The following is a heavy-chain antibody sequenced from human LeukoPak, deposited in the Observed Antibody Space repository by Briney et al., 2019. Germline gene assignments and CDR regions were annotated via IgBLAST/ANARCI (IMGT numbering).Heavy chain of an antibody. CDR3: AKDSGIYYGSGSYSTFDY. Sequence: GGSLRLSCAASGFTFSSYAMSWVRQAPGKGLEWVSAISGSGGSTYYADSVKGRFTISRDNSKNTLYLQMNSLRAEDTAVYYCAKDSGIYYGSGSYSTFDYWGQRTLVTVSS. D-gene: IGHD3-10*01. CDR2: ISGSGGST. CDR1: GFTFSSYA. J-gene: IGHJ4*02. V-gene: IGHV3-23*01.